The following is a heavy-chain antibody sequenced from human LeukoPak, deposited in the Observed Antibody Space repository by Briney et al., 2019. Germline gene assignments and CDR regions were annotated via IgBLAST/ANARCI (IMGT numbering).Heavy chain of an antibody. CDR1: GFTFSSYA. D-gene: IGHD3-10*01. J-gene: IGHJ5*02. CDR2: ISGSGGST. V-gene: IGHV3-23*01. CDR3: ATLWFGEPTPPNWFDP. Sequence: PGGSLRLSCAASGFTFSSYAMSWVRQAPGKGLEWVSAISGSGGSTYYADSVKGRFTISRDNSKNTLYLQMNSLRAEDTAVYYCATLWFGEPTPPNWFDPWGQGTLVTVSS.